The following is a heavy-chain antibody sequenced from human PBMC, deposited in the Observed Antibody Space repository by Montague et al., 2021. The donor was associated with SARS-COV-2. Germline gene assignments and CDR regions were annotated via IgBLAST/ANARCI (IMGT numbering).Heavy chain of an antibody. CDR3: ARAVVTNYNFWSGYSRVPDANWFDP. J-gene: IGHJ5*02. D-gene: IGHD3-3*01. Sequence: TLSLTCTVSGNSVNTGGYYWSWIRQLPGKDLEWIGYIYYSGTTSYNPSLQSRLIISVDTSKNQFSLSLTSVTAADTAVYYCARAVVTNYNFWSGYSRVPDANWFDPWGQGTLVTVSS. CDR2: IYYSGTT. CDR1: GNSVNTGGYY. V-gene: IGHV4-31*03.